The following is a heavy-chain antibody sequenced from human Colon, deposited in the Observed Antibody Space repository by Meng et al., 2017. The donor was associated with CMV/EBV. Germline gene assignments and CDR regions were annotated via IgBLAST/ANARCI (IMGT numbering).Heavy chain of an antibody. J-gene: IGHJ6*02. V-gene: IGHV3-74*01. CDR1: GFTFSSYW. D-gene: IGHD2-2*01. CDR3: ARESGGPYCSSTSCHFGMDV. Sequence: GGSLRLSCAASGFTFSSYWMHWVRQAPGKGRVWVSRINSDGSSTSYADSVKGRFTISRDNAKNTLYLQMNSLRAEDTAVYYCARESGGPYCSSTSCHFGMDVWGQGTTVTVSS. CDR2: INSDGSST.